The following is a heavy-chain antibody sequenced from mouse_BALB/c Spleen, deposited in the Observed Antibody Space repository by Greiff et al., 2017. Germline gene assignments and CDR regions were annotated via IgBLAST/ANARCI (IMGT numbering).Heavy chain of an antibody. CDR3: ARDRYDGVAMDY. J-gene: IGHJ4*01. V-gene: IGHV1S29*02. CDR2: IYPYNGGT. CDR1: GYTFTDYN. Sequence: EVQLQQSGPELVKPGASVKISCKASGYTFTDYNMHWVKQSHGKSLEWIGYIYPYNGGTGYNQKFKSKATLTVDNSSSTAYMELRSLTSEDSAVYYCARDRYDGVAMDYWGQGTSVTVSS. D-gene: IGHD2-14*01.